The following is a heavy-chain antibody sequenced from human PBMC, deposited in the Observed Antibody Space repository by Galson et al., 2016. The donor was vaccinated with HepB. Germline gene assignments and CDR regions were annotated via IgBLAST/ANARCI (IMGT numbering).Heavy chain of an antibody. CDR2: ISSSVSYI. J-gene: IGHJ4*02. D-gene: IGHD1-14*01. CDR1: GFTFRTYS. Sequence: SLRLSCAASGFTFRTYSMNWVRQAPGKGLEWVSVISSSVSYIYYADSVKGRFTISRDNAKNSLYLQMNSLRVEDTAVYYCARGGRTEETSLVYWGQGTLATVSS. V-gene: IGHV3-21*01. CDR3: ARGGRTEETSLVY.